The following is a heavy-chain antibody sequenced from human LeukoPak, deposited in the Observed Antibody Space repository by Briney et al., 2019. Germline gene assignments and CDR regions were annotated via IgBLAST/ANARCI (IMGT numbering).Heavy chain of an antibody. CDR3: AKLPWGTAARPNFGMDY. V-gene: IGHV3-23*01. CDR2: ISGSGVST. D-gene: IGHD6-6*01. Sequence: GGSLRLSCAASGFIFSDYAMSWVRQAPGKGLDWVSTISGSGVSTYYVDSVKGRFTISRDNSKNTLYLQMNSLRAEDTAVYYCAKLPWGTAARPNFGMDYWGQGILVTVSS. J-gene: IGHJ4*02. CDR1: GFIFSDYA.